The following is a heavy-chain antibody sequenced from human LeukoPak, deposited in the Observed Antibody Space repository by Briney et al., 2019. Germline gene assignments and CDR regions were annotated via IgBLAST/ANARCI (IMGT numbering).Heavy chain of an antibody. D-gene: IGHD5-12*01. V-gene: IGHV3-48*01. CDR2: ISSSSSTI. Sequence: GGSLRLSCAASGFTFSSYSMNWVRQAPGKGLEWVSYISSSSSTIYYADSVKGRFTISRDNAKNSLYLQMNSLRAEDTAVYYCARDHAGYSGYAGDYWGQGTLVTVSS. CDR1: GFTFSSYS. J-gene: IGHJ4*02. CDR3: ARDHAGYSGYAGDY.